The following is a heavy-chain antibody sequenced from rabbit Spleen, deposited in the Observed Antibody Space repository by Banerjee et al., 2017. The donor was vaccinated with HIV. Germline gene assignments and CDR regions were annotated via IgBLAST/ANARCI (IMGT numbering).Heavy chain of an antibody. Sequence: QSLEESGGDLVKPGASLTLTCKASGFTINSSYYMCWVRQAPGKGLEWIACIRTSGGNTYYASWAKGRFTISKTSSTTVTLQMTSLTAADTATYFCARDLPDIIGWNFGFWGQGTLVTVS. D-gene: IGHD1-1*01. J-gene: IGHJ3*01. CDR3: ARDLPDIIGWNFGF. CDR1: GFTINSSYY. V-gene: IGHV1S40*01. CDR2: IRTSGGNT.